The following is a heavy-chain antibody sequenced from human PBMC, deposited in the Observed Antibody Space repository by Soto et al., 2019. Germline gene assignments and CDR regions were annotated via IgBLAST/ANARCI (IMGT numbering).Heavy chain of an antibody. J-gene: IGHJ4*02. V-gene: IGHV4-59*01. Sequence: SETLSLTCTVSGGSMSGYHWSWIRQPPGKGLQWIGYIYHSGSTNYNASLKSRVTMPVDTSKSQFSLKLRYVTAADTAVYYCAKVGIAAAATVSLYFDYWGQGTLVTVSS. CDR2: IYHSGST. D-gene: IGHD6-13*01. CDR1: GGSMSGYH. CDR3: AKVGIAAAATVSLYFDY.